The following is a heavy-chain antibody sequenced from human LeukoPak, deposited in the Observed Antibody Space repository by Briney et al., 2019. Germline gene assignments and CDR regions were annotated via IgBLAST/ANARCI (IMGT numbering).Heavy chain of an antibody. CDR1: GGSFSGYY. V-gene: IGHV4-34*01. J-gene: IGHJ3*02. CDR3: ARSMADAFDI. Sequence: PSETLSLTCAVYGGSFSGYYWSWIRQPPGKGLEWIGSMYYSGSTYYNPSLKSRVTISVDTSKNQFSLKLSSVTAADTAVYYCARSMADAFDIWGQGTMVTVSS. CDR2: MYYSGST. D-gene: IGHD2/OR15-2a*01.